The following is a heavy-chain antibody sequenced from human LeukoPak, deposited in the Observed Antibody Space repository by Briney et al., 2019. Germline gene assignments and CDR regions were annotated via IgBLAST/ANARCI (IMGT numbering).Heavy chain of an antibody. CDR3: ASRDFWSGYPDY. Sequence: SETLSLTCTVSGYSISSGYYWGWIRQPPGKGLVWIGSIYHSGSTYYNPSLKSRVTISVDTSKNQFSLKLSSVTAADTAVYYCASRDFWSGYPDYWGQGTLVTVSS. V-gene: IGHV4-38-2*02. CDR2: IYHSGST. J-gene: IGHJ4*02. D-gene: IGHD3-3*01. CDR1: GYSISSGYY.